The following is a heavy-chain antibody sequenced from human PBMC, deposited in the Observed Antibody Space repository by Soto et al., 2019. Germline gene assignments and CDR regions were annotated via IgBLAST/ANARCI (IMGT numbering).Heavy chain of an antibody. D-gene: IGHD6-6*01. CDR1: GGTFSSYT. V-gene: IGHV1-69*02. J-gene: IGHJ3*02. CDR3: ARGRRGVSSSESNDAFDI. Sequence: ASVKVSCKASGGTFSSYTISWVRQAPGQGLEWMGRIIPILGIANYAQKFQGRVTITADKSTSTAYMELSSLRSEDTAVYYCARGRRGVSSSESNDAFDIWGQGTMVTVSS. CDR2: IIPILGIA.